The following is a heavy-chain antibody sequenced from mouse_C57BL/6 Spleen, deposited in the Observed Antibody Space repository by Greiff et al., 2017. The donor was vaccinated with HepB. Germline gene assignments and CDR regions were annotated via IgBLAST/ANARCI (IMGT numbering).Heavy chain of an antibody. CDR3: ARRGLRPYYYFDY. CDR2: IYPSDSET. J-gene: IGHJ2*01. CDR1: GYTFTSYW. D-gene: IGHD2-4*01. Sequence: QVQLKQPGAELVRPGSSVKLSCKASGYTFTSYWMDWVKQRPGQGLEWIGNIYPSDSETHYNQKFKDKATLTVDKSSSTAYMQLSSLTSEDSAVYYCARRGLRPYYYFDYWGQGTTLTVSS. V-gene: IGHV1-61*01.